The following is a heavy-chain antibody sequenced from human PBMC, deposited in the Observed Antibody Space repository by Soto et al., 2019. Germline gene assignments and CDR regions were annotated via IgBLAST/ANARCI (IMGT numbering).Heavy chain of an antibody. CDR2: INPNSGGT. J-gene: IGHJ6*02. V-gene: IGHV1-2*02. CDR3: ARLKTVGFYYYYGMDV. CDR1: GYTFTGYY. Sequence: GASVKVSCKASGYTFTGYYMHWVRQAPGQGLEWMGWINPNSGGTNYADSVKGRFTISRDNSKNTLYLQMNSLRAEDTAVYYCARLKTVGFYYYYGMDVWGQGTTVTVSS.